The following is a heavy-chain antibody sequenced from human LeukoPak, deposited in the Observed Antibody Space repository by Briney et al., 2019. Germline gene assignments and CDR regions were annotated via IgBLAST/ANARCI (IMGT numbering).Heavy chain of an antibody. D-gene: IGHD5-18*01. CDR3: AREKGTAMFDY. J-gene: IGHJ4*02. Sequence: SETLFLTCTVSGGSISSYYWSWIRQPPGKGLEWIGYIYYSGSTNYNPSLKSRVTISVDTSKNQFSLKLSSVTAADTAVYYCAREKGTAMFDYWGQGTLVTVSS. V-gene: IGHV4-59*01. CDR2: IYYSGST. CDR1: GGSISSYY.